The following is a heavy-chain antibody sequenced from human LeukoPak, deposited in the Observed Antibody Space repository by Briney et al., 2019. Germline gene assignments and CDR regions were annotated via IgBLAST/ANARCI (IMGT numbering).Heavy chain of an antibody. CDR1: GFTFSSYG. D-gene: IGHD6-19*01. Sequence: GGSLRPSCAASGFTFSSYGMSWVRQAPGKGLEWVSAISGSGGSTYYADSVKGRFTISRDNSKNTLYLQMNSLRAEDTAVYYCAKDGYSSGWLDYWGQGTLVTVSS. V-gene: IGHV3-23*01. CDR2: ISGSGGST. CDR3: AKDGYSSGWLDY. J-gene: IGHJ4*02.